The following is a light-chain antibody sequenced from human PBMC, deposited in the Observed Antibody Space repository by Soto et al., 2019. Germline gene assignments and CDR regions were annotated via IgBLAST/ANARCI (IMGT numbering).Light chain of an antibody. Sequence: EIVLTQSPGTLSLSPGERATLSCRASQSVSSSFLAWYLQKPGQAPRLLIYGASSRATGIPHRFSGSGSGTDFTLTISRLEPEDFAMYFCQQYGSSPRTFGQGTTVEIK. CDR2: GAS. J-gene: IGKJ1*01. CDR3: QQYGSSPRT. CDR1: QSVSSSF. V-gene: IGKV3-20*01.